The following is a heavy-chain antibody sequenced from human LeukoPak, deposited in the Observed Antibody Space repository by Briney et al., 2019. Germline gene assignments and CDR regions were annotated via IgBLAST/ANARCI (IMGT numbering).Heavy chain of an antibody. Sequence: GGSLRLSCAASGFTFSSYTMSWVRQAPGKGLEWVSAISGSGGSTYYADSVKGRFTISRDNSKNTLYLQMNSLRAEDTAVYYCAKDRIAATAPGYWGQGTLVTVSS. CDR1: GFTFSSYT. CDR3: AKDRIAATAPGY. J-gene: IGHJ4*02. V-gene: IGHV3-23*01. CDR2: ISGSGGST. D-gene: IGHD6-13*01.